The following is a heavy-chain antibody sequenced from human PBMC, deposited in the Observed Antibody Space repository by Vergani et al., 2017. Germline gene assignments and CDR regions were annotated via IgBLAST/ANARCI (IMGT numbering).Heavy chain of an antibody. D-gene: IGHD5-18*01. CDR2: INHSGST. Sequence: QVQLQQWGAGLLKPSETLSLTCAVYGGSFSGYYWSWIRQPPGKGLEWFGEINHSGSTNYNPSLKSRVTISVDKSKNQFSLKLSSVTAADTAVYYCARGNKDTAMVKDYYYYMDVWGKGTTVTVSS. V-gene: IGHV4-34*01. CDR1: GGSFSGYY. J-gene: IGHJ6*03. CDR3: ARGNKDTAMVKDYYYYMDV.